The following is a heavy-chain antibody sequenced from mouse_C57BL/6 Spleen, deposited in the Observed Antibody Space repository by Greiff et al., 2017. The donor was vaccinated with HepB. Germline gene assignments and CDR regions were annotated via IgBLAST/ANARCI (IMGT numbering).Heavy chain of an antibody. J-gene: IGHJ4*01. CDR1: GFNIKDDY. Sequence: EVKLMESGAELVRPGASVKLSCTASGFNIKDDYMHWVKQRPEQGLEWIGWIDPENGDTEYASKFQGKATIPADPASNTAYLPLSSLTSEDTAVYYCTTDYYGSSYSIYAMDYWGQGTSVTVSS. D-gene: IGHD1-1*01. CDR2: IDPENGDT. V-gene: IGHV14-4*01. CDR3: TTDYYGSSYSIYAMDY.